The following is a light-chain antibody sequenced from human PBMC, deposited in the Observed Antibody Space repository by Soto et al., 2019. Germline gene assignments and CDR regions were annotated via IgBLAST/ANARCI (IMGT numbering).Light chain of an antibody. Sequence: DIQMSLSLSSLSASVGDRSTITCRASQTISSWLAWYQQKPGKAPKLLIYKASTLKSGVPSRFSGSGSGTEYTLTISSLQPDDFATYYCQHYNSYSEAFGQGTKVDI. CDR2: KAS. J-gene: IGKJ1*01. CDR1: QTISSW. CDR3: QHYNSYSEA. V-gene: IGKV1-5*03.